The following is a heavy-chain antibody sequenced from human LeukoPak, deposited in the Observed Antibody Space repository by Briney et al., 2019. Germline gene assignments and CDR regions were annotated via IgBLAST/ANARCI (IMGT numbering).Heavy chain of an antibody. D-gene: IGHD6-19*01. J-gene: IGHJ3*02. CDR2: IYYSGST. CDR3: ARDRGSGWPNDAFDI. Sequence: SQTLSLTCTVSGGSISSGGYSWSWIRQHPGKGLEWIGYIYYSGSTYYNPSLKSRVTISVDTSKNQFSLKLSSVTAADTAVYYCARDRGSGWPNDAFDIWGQGTMVTVSS. V-gene: IGHV4-31*03. CDR1: GGSISSGGYS.